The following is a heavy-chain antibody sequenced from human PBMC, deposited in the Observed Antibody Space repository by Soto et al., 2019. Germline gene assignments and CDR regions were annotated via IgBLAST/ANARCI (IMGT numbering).Heavy chain of an antibody. D-gene: IGHD3-10*01. V-gene: IGHV1-3*01. CDR3: ARATYTSGGSPTFAMDV. CDR1: GYTFSSNA. J-gene: IGHJ6*02. Sequence: QVHLVQSGAEVKEPGASVRGSCKASGYTFSSNAIHWVRQAPGQELEWMGWINGGNGYTKYSQNFQDRVTRTRDTSAGTTDMEMSSLRSEDTAIFYCARATYTSGGSPTFAMDVWGQGTTVTVSS. CDR2: INGGNGYT.